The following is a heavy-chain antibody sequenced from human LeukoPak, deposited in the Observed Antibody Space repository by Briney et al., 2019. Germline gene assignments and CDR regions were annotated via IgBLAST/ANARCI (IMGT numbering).Heavy chain of an antibody. V-gene: IGHV3-7*01. Sequence: PGGSLRLSCEVSGFTFSGNWMSWVRQAPGKGLEWVASIKPDGSQKLYVDSVKGGYTISRENTKSSLYLQVKSLRADDSAVYYCVRIRAEAAEGAFDIWGQGRMVTVCS. CDR1: GFTFSGNW. D-gene: IGHD6-25*01. J-gene: IGHJ3*02. CDR3: VRIRAEAAEGAFDI. CDR2: IKPDGSQK.